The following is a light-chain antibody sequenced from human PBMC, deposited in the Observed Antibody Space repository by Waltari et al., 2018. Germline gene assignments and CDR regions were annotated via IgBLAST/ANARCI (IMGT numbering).Light chain of an antibody. CDR3: MQGTQWPWT. CDR1: QSLVFSDGNTY. Sequence: EALLTQSPLSLPVTPGQPAPIPCRASQSLVFSDGNTYLNWFHQRPGQPPRRLIYKVSNRDSGVPDRFRGSGSGTHFTLNISRVESEDIGVYYCMQGTQWPWTFGQGTKVEIK. CDR2: KVS. J-gene: IGKJ1*01. V-gene: IGKV2-30*01.